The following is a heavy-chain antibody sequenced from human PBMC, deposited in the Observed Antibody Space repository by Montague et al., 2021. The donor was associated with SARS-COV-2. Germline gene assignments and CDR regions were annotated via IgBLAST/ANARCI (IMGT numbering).Heavy chain of an antibody. CDR3: VRGGTMTVVVFDY. J-gene: IGHJ4*02. CDR2: IFRSGDS. V-gene: IGHV4-4*02. CDR1: GDSISNSNW. Sequence: SEILSLTCTVSGDSISNSNWWTWVRQSPGRGLEWIGEIFRSGDSNYNPSLKSRVTMSVDMSRNQFSLSLSNVTAADTAIYYCVRGGTMTVVVFDYWGQGTLVTVSS. D-gene: IGHD3-22*01.